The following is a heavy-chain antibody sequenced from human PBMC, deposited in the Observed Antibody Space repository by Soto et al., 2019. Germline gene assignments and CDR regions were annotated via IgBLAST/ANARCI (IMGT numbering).Heavy chain of an antibody. CDR1: GGSVTSYY. Sequence: PSETLYLTCAVSGGSVTSYYWAWIRQPAGKGLEWIGRIHASGRSAYKPSLKSRVTMSVDTSKNQVYLKLNDVTAADTAVYYCATLYSYGENDYWGQGTLVT. V-gene: IGHV4-4*07. J-gene: IGHJ4*02. CDR2: IHASGRS. CDR3: ATLYSYGENDY. D-gene: IGHD5-18*01.